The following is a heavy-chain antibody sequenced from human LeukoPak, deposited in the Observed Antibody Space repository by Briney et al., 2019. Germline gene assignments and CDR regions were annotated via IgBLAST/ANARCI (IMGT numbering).Heavy chain of an antibody. V-gene: IGHV4-30-4*08. CDR3: ARGSSGWPLGHYFDY. CDR1: GGSISSGDYY. J-gene: IGHJ4*02. D-gene: IGHD6-19*01. CDR2: IYYSGST. Sequence: TLSLTCTVSGGSISSGDYYWSWIRQPPGKGLEWIGYIYYSGSTYYNPSLKSRVTISVDTSKNQFSLKLSSVTAADTAVYYCARGSSGWPLGHYFDYWGPGTLVTVSS.